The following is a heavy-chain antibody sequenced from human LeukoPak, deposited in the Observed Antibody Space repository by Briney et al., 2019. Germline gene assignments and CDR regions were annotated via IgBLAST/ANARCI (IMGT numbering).Heavy chain of an antibody. J-gene: IGHJ4*02. CDR1: GGTISSGDYY. Sequence: SQTLSLTCTVSGGTISSGDYYWTWIRQPPGKGLEWMGYIFYSGSMYYNPSLKSRLTISVDTSKNQFSLKLRSVTAADTAVYYCARQTTVISFDYWGQGALVAVSS. CDR3: ARQTTVISFDY. CDR2: IFYSGSM. V-gene: IGHV4-30-4*01. D-gene: IGHD4-17*01.